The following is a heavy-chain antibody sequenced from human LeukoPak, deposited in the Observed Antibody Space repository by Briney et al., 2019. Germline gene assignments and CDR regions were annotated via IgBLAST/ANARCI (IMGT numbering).Heavy chain of an antibody. V-gene: IGHV4-59*08. CDR1: GGSISSYY. CDR2: IYYRST. CDR3: ARHYDNYGYYHAHFDY. D-gene: IGHD3-22*01. J-gene: IGHJ4*02. Sequence: SETLSLTCTVSGGSISSYYWSWIRQPPGKGLEWIGYIYYRSTNYNPSLKSRVTISIDTSKNQLSLKLSSVTAADTAVYYCARHYDNYGYYHAHFDYWGQGTLVNVSS.